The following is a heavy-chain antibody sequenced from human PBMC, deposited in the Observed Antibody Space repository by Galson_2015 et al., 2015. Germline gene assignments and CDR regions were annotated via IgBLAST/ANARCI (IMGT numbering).Heavy chain of an antibody. CDR3: ASGPAAPDFYYYMDV. Sequence: SLRLSCAASGFTVSSNYVSWVRQAPGKGLEWVSVIYSGGSTYYADSVKGRFTISRDNSKNTLYLQMNSLRAEDTAVYYCASGPAAPDFYYYMDVSGKGTTVTVSS. D-gene: IGHD2-2*01. CDR1: GFTVSSNY. CDR2: IYSGGST. V-gene: IGHV3-53*01. J-gene: IGHJ6*03.